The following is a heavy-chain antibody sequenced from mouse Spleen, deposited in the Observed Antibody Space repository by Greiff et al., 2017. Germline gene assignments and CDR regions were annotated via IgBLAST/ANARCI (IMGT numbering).Heavy chain of an antibody. Sequence: EVMLVESGGGLVKLGGSLKLSCAASGFTFSSYAMSWVRQTPEKRLEWVATISSGGGNTYYPDSVKGRFTISRDNAKNTLYLQMSSLKSEDTAMYYCASIYYVDFDVWGAGTTVTVSS. V-gene: IGHV5-9*01. CDR2: ISSGGGNT. J-gene: IGHJ1*01. CDR1: GFTFSSYA. CDR3: ASIYYVDFDV. D-gene: IGHD2-1*01.